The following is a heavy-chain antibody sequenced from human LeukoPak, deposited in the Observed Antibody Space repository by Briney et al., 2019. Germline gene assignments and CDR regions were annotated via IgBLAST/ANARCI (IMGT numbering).Heavy chain of an antibody. J-gene: IGHJ4*02. V-gene: IGHV4-34*01. D-gene: IGHD6-25*01. CDR2: FHPKGRT. CDR3: SRGSDKSKTGDY. CDR1: GGSFSHYY. Sequence: SETLSLTCAIYGGSFSHYYWSWIRQPPGKGLECVGQFHPKGRTSFNPCLASRVSISKDTSKNQFSLKLTSVTAADTAVYYCSRGSDKSKTGDYWGQGTLVTVSS.